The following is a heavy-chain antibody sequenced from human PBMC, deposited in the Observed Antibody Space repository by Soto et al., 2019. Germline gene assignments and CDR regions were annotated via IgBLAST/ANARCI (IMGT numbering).Heavy chain of an antibody. D-gene: IGHD2-15*01. V-gene: IGHV3-9*01. CDR1: GFTFDDYA. J-gene: IGHJ4*02. CDR3: AKDITLEVVVAATSIDY. Sequence: DVQLVESGGGLVQPGRSLRLSCAASGFTFDDYAMHWVRQAPGKGLVWVSGISWNSGSIGYADSVKGRFTISRDNAKNSLYLQMNSLRADETVLYYCAKDITLEVVVAATSIDYWGQGTLVTVSS. CDR2: ISWNSGSI.